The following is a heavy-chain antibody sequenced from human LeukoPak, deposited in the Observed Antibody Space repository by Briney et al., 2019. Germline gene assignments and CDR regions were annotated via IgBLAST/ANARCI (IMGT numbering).Heavy chain of an antibody. Sequence: GGSLRLSCAASGFPFSNYAMSWVRQAPGKGLEWVSVLNARATSPHYADSVKGRFTISRDNPKNTLYLQMDRLRAEDTAVYYCARGRGGWYFDPWGQGTLVTVSS. V-gene: IGHV3-23*01. CDR2: LNARATSP. CDR3: ARGRGGWYFDP. CDR1: GFPFSNYA. J-gene: IGHJ5*02. D-gene: IGHD6-19*01.